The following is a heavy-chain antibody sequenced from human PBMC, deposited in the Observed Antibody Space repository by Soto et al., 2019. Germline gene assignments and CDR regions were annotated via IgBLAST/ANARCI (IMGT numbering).Heavy chain of an antibody. D-gene: IGHD5-12*01. Sequence: QVQLVESGGGVVQPGRSLRLSCAASGFTFSNYGMHWVRQAPGKGLEWVAVIWYDGSNKYYADSVKGRLTISRDNSKNTLYLQMNSLRAEDTAVYYCAREGKDIVATVRPYYFDYWGQGTLVTVSS. J-gene: IGHJ4*02. CDR1: GFTFSNYG. CDR3: AREGKDIVATVRPYYFDY. CDR2: IWYDGSNK. V-gene: IGHV3-33*01.